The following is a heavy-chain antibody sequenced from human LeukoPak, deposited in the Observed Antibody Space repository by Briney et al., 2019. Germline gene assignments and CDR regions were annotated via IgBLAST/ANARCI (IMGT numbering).Heavy chain of an antibody. CDR2: MYHGGRT. J-gene: IGHJ4*02. CDR3: ARNPGSRPLDY. V-gene: IGHV4-38-2*02. CDR1: GGSISSGYY. Sequence: SQTLSLTCTVSGGSISSGYYWGWIRQPPGKGLEWIGSMYHGGRTYYNPSLKSRVAISVDTSKNQFSLKLSSVTAADTAVYYCARNPGSRPLDYWGQGTLVTVSS.